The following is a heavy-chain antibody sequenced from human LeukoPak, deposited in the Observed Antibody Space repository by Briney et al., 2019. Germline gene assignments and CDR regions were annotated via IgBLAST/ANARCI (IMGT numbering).Heavy chain of an antibody. D-gene: IGHD2-15*01. CDR3: AREGTPGYFDS. CDR1: GFTFSDYY. V-gene: IGHV3-7*01. Sequence: PGGSLRLSCAASGFTFSDYYMSWVRQAPGKGLEWVAKIEKDGSEKHYVDSVKGRFTISRDNAKKSLYLQVNSLRIEDTAVYYCAREGTPGYFDSWGQGTLVTVSS. J-gene: IGHJ4*02. CDR2: IEKDGSEK.